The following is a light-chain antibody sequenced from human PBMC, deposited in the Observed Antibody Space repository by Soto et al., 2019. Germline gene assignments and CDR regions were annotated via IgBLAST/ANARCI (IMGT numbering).Light chain of an antibody. V-gene: IGLV2-8*01. Sequence: QSALTQPPSASGSPGQSVTISCTGTTSDVGGYNYVSWYQQHPGKAPKLMIYEVSKRPSGVPDRFSGSKSGNTASLTVSGLQAEDEADYYCSSYAGSHNVIFGTGTKLTVL. J-gene: IGLJ1*01. CDR1: TSDVGGYNY. CDR3: SSYAGSHNVI. CDR2: EVS.